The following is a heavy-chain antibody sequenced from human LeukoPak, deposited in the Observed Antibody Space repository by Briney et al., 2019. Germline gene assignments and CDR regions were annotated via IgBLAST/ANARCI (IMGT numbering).Heavy chain of an antibody. CDR3: ARDAAIYGNGAYYYLW. J-gene: IGHJ4*02. CDR2: IIPIFGTV. CDR1: GGTFSRYA. Sequence: SVKVSCKASGGTFSRYAISWVRQAPGQGLEWMGGIIPIFGTVNYAQKFQGRVTITADESTSTAYMELSRLTSDDTAVYYCARDAAIYGNGAYYYLWWGQGTLVTVPS. D-gene: IGHD3-22*01. V-gene: IGHV1-69*13.